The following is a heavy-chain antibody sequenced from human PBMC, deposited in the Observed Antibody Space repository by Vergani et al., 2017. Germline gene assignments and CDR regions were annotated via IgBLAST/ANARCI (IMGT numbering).Heavy chain of an antibody. CDR1: NDSVSNTFYY. D-gene: IGHD3-9*01. Sequence: QVQLQESGPGLVKPSETLSLTCTVSNDSVSNTFYYWGWIRQTPGKGLEWIGSIYYSGSTYYNPSLESRVTMSVDTSKSQFSLKLSSVTAADTALYFCARVMYRDEASTGYRLEGMDIWGQGTTVTISS. CDR3: ARVMYRDEASTGYRLEGMDI. V-gene: IGHV4-39*07. J-gene: IGHJ6*02. CDR2: IYYSGST.